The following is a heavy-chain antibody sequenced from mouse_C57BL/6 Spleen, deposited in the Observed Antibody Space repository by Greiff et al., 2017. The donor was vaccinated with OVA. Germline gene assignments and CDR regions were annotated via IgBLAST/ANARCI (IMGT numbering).Heavy chain of an antibody. CDR3: AREGSNYAMDY. V-gene: IGHV3-6*01. J-gene: IGHJ4*01. Sequence: EVQVVESGPGLVKPSQSLSLTCSVTGYSITSGYYWNWIRQFPGNKLEWMGYISYDGSNNYNPSLKNRISITRDTSKNQFFLKLNSVTTEDTATYYCAREGSNYAMDYWGQGTSVTVSS. CDR1: GYSITSGYY. CDR2: ISYDGSN. D-gene: IGHD1-1*01.